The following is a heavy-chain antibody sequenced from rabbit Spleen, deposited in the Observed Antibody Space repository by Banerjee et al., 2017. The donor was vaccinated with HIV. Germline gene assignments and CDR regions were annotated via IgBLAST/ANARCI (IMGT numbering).Heavy chain of an antibody. Sequence: QQQLVESGGGLVKPGASLTLTCKASGVSLNDKDVMCWVRQAPGKGLEWIACINIVTGKSVYASWATGRFTMSRTSSTTVTLQMTSLTAADTATYFCARDSIYASFFSVAYALSLWGQGTLVTVS. J-gene: IGHJ3*01. CDR1: GVSLNDKDV. V-gene: IGHV1S45*01. D-gene: IGHD6-1*01. CDR2: INIVTGKS. CDR3: ARDSIYASFFSVAYALSL.